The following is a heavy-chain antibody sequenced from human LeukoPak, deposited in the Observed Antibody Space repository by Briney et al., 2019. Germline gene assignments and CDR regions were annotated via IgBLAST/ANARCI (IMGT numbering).Heavy chain of an antibody. Sequence: PGGSLRLSCAASGFTFDDYAMHWVRQAPGKGLEWVSGISWNSGSIGYADSVKGRFTISRDNAKNSLYLQMNSLRAEDTALYYCAKEGTVYSSSWYLEEGAFDIWGQGTMVTVSS. V-gene: IGHV3-9*01. J-gene: IGHJ3*02. CDR2: ISWNSGSI. CDR3: AKEGTVYSSSWYLEEGAFDI. D-gene: IGHD6-13*01. CDR1: GFTFDDYA.